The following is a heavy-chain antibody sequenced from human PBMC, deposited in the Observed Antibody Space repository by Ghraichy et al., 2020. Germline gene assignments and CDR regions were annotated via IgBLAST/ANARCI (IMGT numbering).Heavy chain of an antibody. D-gene: IGHD2-15*01. V-gene: IGHV1-69*13. CDR1: GGTFSSYT. Sequence: SVKVSCKASGGTFSSYTISWVRQAPGQGLEWMGGIIPFFSTANYAQKFQGRVAITADESTSIAYMELSSLRSEDTAVYFCARDAGYCSGYSCWTLTAWGQGTLVTVSS. CDR2: IIPFFSTA. CDR3: ARDAGYCSGYSCWTLTA. J-gene: IGHJ5*02.